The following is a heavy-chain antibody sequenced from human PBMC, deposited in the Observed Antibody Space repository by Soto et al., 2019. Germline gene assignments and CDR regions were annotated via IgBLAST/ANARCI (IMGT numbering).Heavy chain of an antibody. CDR1: GFSLSTSGVG. V-gene: IGHV2-5*01. Sequence: GSGPTLVNPTQTLTLTCTFSGFSLSTSGVGVGWIRQPPGKALEWLALIYWNDDKRYSPSLKSRLTITKDTSKNQVVLTMTNMDPVDTATYYCAHSTGCTNGVCQTVPFDYWGQGTLVTVSS. CDR2: IYWNDDK. D-gene: IGHD2-8*01. J-gene: IGHJ4*02. CDR3: AHSTGCTNGVCQTVPFDY.